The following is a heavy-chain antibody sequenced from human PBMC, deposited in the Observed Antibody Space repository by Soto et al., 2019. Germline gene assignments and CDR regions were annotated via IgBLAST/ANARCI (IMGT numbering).Heavy chain of an antibody. CDR2: IYPGDHET. J-gene: IGHJ4*02. CDR1: GYTFSNFW. V-gene: IGHV5-51*01. Sequence: ESLNISCRCSGYTFSNFWIALVRHLPGKGLEWMGIIYPGDHETRYSPSFHGKVTISADKSINTAYLQWSSLEASDSAFYYCARSPRRSPYFDYWGQGALVTVSS. CDR3: ARSPRRSPYFDY.